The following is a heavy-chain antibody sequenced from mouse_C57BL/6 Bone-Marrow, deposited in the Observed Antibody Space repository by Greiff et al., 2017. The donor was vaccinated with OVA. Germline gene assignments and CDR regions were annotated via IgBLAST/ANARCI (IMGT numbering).Heavy chain of an antibody. J-gene: IGHJ4*01. V-gene: IGHV1-82*01. CDR1: GYAFSSSW. D-gene: IGHD1-1*01. CDR2: IYPGDGDT. Sequence: SGPELVKPGASVKISCKASGYAFSSSWMNWVKQRPGKGLEWIGRIYPGDGDTNYNGKFKGKATLTADKSSSTAYMQLSSQTSEDYAVYFCAREVDYYGYAMDYWGQGTSVTVSS. CDR3: AREVDYYGYAMDY.